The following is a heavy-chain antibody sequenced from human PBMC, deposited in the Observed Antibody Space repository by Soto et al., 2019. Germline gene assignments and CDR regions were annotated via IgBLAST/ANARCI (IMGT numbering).Heavy chain of an antibody. D-gene: IGHD3-16*01. CDR1: GGSISSYY. CDR2: IYYSGST. Sequence: SETLSLTCTVSGGSISSYYWSWIRQPPGKGLEWIGYIYYSGSTNYNPSLKSRVTISVDTSKNQFSLKLSSVTAADTAVYYCASGGTSPGENWFDPWGQGTLVTVSS. CDR3: ASGGTSPGENWFDP. V-gene: IGHV4-59*01. J-gene: IGHJ5*02.